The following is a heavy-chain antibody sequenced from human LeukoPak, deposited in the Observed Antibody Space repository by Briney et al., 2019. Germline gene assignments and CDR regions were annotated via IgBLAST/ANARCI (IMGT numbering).Heavy chain of an antibody. J-gene: IGHJ5*02. CDR3: ARDRRFRFDP. Sequence: GGSLRLSCAASGFTFSSYAMHWVRQAPGKGLEWVAVISYDGSNKYYADSEKGRFTISRDNSKNTLYLQMNSLRAEDTAVYYCARDRRFRFDPWGQGTLVTVSS. CDR2: ISYDGSNK. D-gene: IGHD3-3*01. V-gene: IGHV3-30-3*01. CDR1: GFTFSSYA.